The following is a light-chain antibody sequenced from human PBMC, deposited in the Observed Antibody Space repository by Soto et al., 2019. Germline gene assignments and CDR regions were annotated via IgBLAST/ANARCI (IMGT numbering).Light chain of an antibody. CDR1: QSISSW. CDR2: DAS. CDR3: QQYNSYRT. J-gene: IGKJ1*01. Sequence: DIQMTQSPSTLSASVGDRVTITCRASQSISSWLAWYQQKPGKDPKLLIYDASSLESGVPSRFSGSGSGTEFTLTISSLQPEDFATYYCQQYNSYRTVGQGTKVDIK. V-gene: IGKV1-5*01.